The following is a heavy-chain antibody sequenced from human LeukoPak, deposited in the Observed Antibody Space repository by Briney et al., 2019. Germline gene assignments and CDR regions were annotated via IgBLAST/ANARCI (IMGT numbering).Heavy chain of an antibody. CDR2: IRSKANSYAT. J-gene: IGHJ4*02. CDR1: GFTFSGSA. CDR3: TRTTTANDY. Sequence: GGSLRLSCAASGFTFSGSAMHWVRQAFGKGLEWVGRIRSKANSYATAYAASVKGRFTISRDDSKNTAYLQMNSLKTEDTAVYYCTRTTTANDYWGQGTLVTVSS. D-gene: IGHD4-17*01. V-gene: IGHV3-73*01.